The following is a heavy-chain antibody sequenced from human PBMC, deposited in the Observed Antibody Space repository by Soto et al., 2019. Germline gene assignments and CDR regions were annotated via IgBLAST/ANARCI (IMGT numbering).Heavy chain of an antibody. CDR2: VWYDGGNK. D-gene: IGHD5-12*01. CDR3: VRAAGYSGNDYVYYYGMDV. V-gene: IGHV3-33*01. CDR1: GFTFSSYG. J-gene: IGHJ6*02. Sequence: QVQLVESGGGVVQPGRSLRLSCAASGFTFSSYGMHWVRQAPGKGLEWVALVWYDGGNKYYADSVKGRFTISRDNSKNTLYLQXNSLRDEDTAVYYCVRAAGYSGNDYVYYYGMDVWGQGTTVTVSS.